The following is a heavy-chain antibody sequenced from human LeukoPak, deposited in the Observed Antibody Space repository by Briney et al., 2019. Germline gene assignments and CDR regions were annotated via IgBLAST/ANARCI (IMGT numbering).Heavy chain of an antibody. J-gene: IGHJ4*02. CDR2: INHSGST. Sequence: SETLSLTCAVYGGSFRGYYWSGIRQPPGKGLEWFGEINHSGSTNYNPSLKSRVTISVDTSKNQFSLTLSSVTAADTAVYYCASSVLSGYRLVVYRFDYWGQGTLVTVSS. CDR1: GGSFRGYY. D-gene: IGHD3-22*01. CDR3: ASSVLSGYRLVVYRFDY. V-gene: IGHV4-34*01.